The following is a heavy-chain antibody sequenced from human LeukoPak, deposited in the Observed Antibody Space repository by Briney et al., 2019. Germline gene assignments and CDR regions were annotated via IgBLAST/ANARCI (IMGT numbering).Heavy chain of an antibody. D-gene: IGHD6-6*01. Sequence: PGGSLRLSCAASGFTFSSYAMRGVRQAPGKGLEWVSAISGSGGSTYYADAVKGRFTISRDNSKNTLYLQMNSLRAEDTAVYYCAKDRRYSSSEGWGQGTLVTVSS. J-gene: IGHJ4*02. V-gene: IGHV3-23*01. CDR1: GFTFSSYA. CDR3: AKDRRYSSSEG. CDR2: ISGSGGST.